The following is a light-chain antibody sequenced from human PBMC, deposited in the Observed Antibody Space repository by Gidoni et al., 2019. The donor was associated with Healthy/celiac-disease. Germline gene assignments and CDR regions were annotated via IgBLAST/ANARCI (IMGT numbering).Light chain of an antibody. CDR2: AAS. V-gene: IGKV1-39*01. J-gene: IGKJ3*01. CDR3: QQSYSTLFP. CDR1: QSISSY. Sequence: DIQITQSPSSLSASVGDRVTITCRASQSISSYLNWYQQKPGKAPKLLIYAASSLQSGVPSRFSCSGSGTDFTLTISSLQPEDFATYYCQQSYSTLFPFGPGTKVDIK.